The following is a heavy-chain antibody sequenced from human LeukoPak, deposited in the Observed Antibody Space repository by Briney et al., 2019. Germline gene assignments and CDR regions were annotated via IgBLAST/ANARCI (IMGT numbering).Heavy chain of an antibody. Sequence: GGSLRLSCAASGFSVSGKFMSWIRQAPGKGLEWVSHISDNGRTKYYANSVQGRFTVSRDNAKNSLYLQMNSLRADDTAVYYCATVHFGYFTFWGQGTLVPVSS. D-gene: IGHD3-3*01. CDR3: ATVHFGYFTF. CDR2: ISDNGRTK. CDR1: GFSVSGKF. J-gene: IGHJ4*02. V-gene: IGHV3-11*01.